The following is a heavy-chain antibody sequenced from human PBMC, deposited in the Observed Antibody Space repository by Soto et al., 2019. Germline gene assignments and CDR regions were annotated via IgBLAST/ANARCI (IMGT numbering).Heavy chain of an antibody. V-gene: IGHV1-69*06. Sequence: QVQLVQSGPEVKKPGSSVNISCTAPKTTFSDYGLNWVRQAPGQGLEWMGGIIPVLGTINYAQKFQGRVTINADKSSNTVYMAVSSLTSEDTAVYYCASGTLFCAGDCYFEHWGLETVVTVSS. CDR2: IIPVLGTI. CDR3: ASGTLFCAGDCYFEH. D-gene: IGHD2-21*02. J-gene: IGHJ4*02. CDR1: KTTFSDYG.